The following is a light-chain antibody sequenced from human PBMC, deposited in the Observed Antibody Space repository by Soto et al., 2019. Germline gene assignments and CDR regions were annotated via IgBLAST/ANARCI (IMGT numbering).Light chain of an antibody. CDR2: EVS. V-gene: IGLV2-14*01. J-gene: IGLJ1*01. CDR3: SSYTTSSTRV. CDR1: SSDVGGYNY. Sequence: QSVLTQPASVSGSPGQSITISCIGSSSDVGGYNYVSWYQQHPGKVPKLIIYEVSNRPSGVSNRFSGSKSGNTASLTISGLQAEDEADYYCSSYTTSSTRVFGTGTKVTVL.